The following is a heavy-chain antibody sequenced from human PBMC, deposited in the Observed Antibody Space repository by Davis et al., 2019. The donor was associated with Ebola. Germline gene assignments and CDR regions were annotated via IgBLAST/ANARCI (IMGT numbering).Heavy chain of an antibody. D-gene: IGHD3-9*01. CDR3: ATAQRATGYPYYFDF. V-gene: IGHV5-51*07. J-gene: IGHJ4*02. CDR2: IYPGDSDT. Sequence: GESLKISCKGSGYSFTKYWIGWVHQLPGKGLECMGIIYPGDSDTRYSPSFQGQVTISVDNSTSTAYLHWSSLKASDTAMYYCATAQRATGYPYYFDFWGQGTLVTVSS. CDR1: GYSFTKYW.